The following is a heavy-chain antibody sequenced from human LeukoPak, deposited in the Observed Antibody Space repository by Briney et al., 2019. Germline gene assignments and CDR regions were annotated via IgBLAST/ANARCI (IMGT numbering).Heavy chain of an antibody. CDR1: GGTFSSYA. D-gene: IGHD2-8*01. CDR3: ATRRYCTNGVCPDY. V-gene: IGHV1-69*05. J-gene: IGHJ4*02. CDR2: IIPIFGTA. Sequence: VASVKVSCKASGGTFSSYAISWVRQAPGQGREWRGGIIPIFGTANYAQKFQGRVTITTDESTSTAYMELSPLRSEDTAVYYCATRRYCTNGVCPDYWGQGTLVTVSS.